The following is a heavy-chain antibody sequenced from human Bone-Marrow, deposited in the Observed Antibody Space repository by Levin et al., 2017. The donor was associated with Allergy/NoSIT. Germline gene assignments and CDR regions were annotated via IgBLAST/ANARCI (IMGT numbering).Heavy chain of an antibody. J-gene: IGHJ6*02. CDR1: AFTRLYW. CDR3: ARDANYRLDV. CDR2: IDNDGTTT. Sequence: QPGGSLRLSCAASAFTRLYWMHWVRHAPGKGLVWVSWIDNDGTTTTYADSVKGRFTMSRDNARNTVYLQMSNLRAEDTAVYYCARDANYRLDVWGQGTTVTVSS. V-gene: IGHV3-74*03.